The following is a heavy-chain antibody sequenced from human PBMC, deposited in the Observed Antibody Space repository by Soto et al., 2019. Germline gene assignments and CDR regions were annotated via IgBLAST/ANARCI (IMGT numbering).Heavy chain of an antibody. CDR1: GGTFSSYA. J-gene: IGHJ2*01. Sequence: QVQLVQSGAEVKKPGSSVKVSCKASGGTFSSYAISWVRQAPGQGLEWMGGIIPIFGTANYAQKFQGRVTITADESTSQAYMELSSLRFEDTAVYYCARDKEEGYCSGGSCYPYWYFDLWGRGTLVTVSS. V-gene: IGHV1-69*01. CDR3: ARDKEEGYCSGGSCYPYWYFDL. D-gene: IGHD2-15*01. CDR2: IIPIFGTA.